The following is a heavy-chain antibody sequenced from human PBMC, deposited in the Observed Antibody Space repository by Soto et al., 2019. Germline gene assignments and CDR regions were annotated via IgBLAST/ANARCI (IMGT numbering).Heavy chain of an antibody. CDR1: GGSISTYY. Sequence: SETLSLTCTVSGGSISTYYWSWIRQSPGKGLEWIGYVYYSGSTKYNPSLKSRVTISIDTSTSTAYMELRSLRSDDTAVYYCARDPKDYWGQGTLVTVSS. V-gene: IGHV4-59*01. CDR3: ARDPKDY. CDR2: VYYSGST. J-gene: IGHJ4*02.